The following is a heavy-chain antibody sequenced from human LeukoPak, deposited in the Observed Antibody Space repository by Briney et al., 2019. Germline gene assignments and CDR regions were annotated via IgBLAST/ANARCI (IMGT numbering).Heavy chain of an antibody. CDR1: GYTFTSYY. V-gene: IGHV1-2*02. CDR2: INPNSGGT. CDR3: ARDLEYYDFWSGYYTIDS. D-gene: IGHD3-3*01. Sequence: GASVKVSCKASGYTFTSYYMHWVRQAPGQGLEWMGWINPNSGGTNYAQKFQGRVTMTRDTSISTAYMELSRLRSDDTAVYYCARDLEYYDFWSGYYTIDSWGQGTLVTVSS. J-gene: IGHJ4*02.